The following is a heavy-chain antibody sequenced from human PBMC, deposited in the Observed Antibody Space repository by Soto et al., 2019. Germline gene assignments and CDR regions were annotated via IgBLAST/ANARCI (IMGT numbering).Heavy chain of an antibody. J-gene: IGHJ5*02. CDR1: GGSISSGGYY. Sequence: QVQLQESGPGLVKPSQTLSLTCTVSGGSISSGGYYWSWIRQHPGKGLEWMGYIYYSGSTYYNPSQKGRVTISVDTYKNQVCLKLSSVTAADTAVYYCARVGSYPRENWFDPWGQGALVTVSS. V-gene: IGHV4-31*03. D-gene: IGHD3-10*01. CDR3: ARVGSYPRENWFDP. CDR2: IYYSGST.